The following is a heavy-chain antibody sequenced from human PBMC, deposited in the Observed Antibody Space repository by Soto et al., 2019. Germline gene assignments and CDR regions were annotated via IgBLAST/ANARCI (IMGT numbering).Heavy chain of an antibody. CDR1: GGSFSSFY. V-gene: IGHV4-34*01. J-gene: IGHJ4*02. Sequence: SETLSLTCTVYGGSFSSFYWSWIRQSPGKGLEWIGEIHHSGTTNYNPSLKSRVTISVDTSKNQFSLELSSVTAADTALYYCVIYGSGTYYSGYSVDFWSQGSLVIVS. CDR3: VIYGSGTYYSGYSVDF. CDR2: IHHSGTT. D-gene: IGHD3-10*01.